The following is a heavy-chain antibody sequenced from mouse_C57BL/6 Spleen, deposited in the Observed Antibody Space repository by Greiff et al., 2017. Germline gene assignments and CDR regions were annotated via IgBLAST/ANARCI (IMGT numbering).Heavy chain of an antibody. J-gene: IGHJ3*01. V-gene: IGHV5-17*01. CDR3: ARNYYGSWDWFAY. Sequence: EVKVVESGGGLVKPGGSLKLSCAASGFTFSDYGMHWVRQAPEKGLEWVAYISSGSSTIYYADTVKGRFTISRDNAKNTLFLQMTSLRSEDTAMYYCARNYYGSWDWFAYWGQGTLVTVSA. CDR1: GFTFSDYG. CDR2: ISSGSSTI. D-gene: IGHD1-1*01.